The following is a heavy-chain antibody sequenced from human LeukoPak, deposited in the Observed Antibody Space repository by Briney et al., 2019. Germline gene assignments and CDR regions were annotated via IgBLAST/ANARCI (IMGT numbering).Heavy chain of an antibody. CDR3: AKAFFSGSGGNHKHSDS. CDR2: MSSVT. D-gene: IGHD3-10*01. V-gene: IGHV3-53*01. CDR1: GFTISSNY. J-gene: IGHJ4*02. Sequence: PGGSQSLSCAASGFTISSNYMSWVRQGPGKGLEWVSAMSSVTYYADSVKGRFTISRDDSKSTLFLQMNSLRAEDTAVYYCAKAFFSGSGGNHKHSDSWGQGTLVTVSS.